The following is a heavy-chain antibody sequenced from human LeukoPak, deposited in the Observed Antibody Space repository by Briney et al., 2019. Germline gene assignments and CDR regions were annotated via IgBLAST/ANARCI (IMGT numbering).Heavy chain of an antibody. Sequence: GGSLILSCAASGFTFSSYWMHWFRQARGPGLEWVSRINSDGSSTSYADSVKGRFTISRDNAKNTLYLQMNRLRAEETAVYYCARVATMVRGVINDDAFDTWGQGTMVTVSS. V-gene: IGHV3-74*01. CDR1: GFTFSSYW. D-gene: IGHD3-10*01. CDR2: INSDGSST. CDR3: ARVATMVRGVINDDAFDT. J-gene: IGHJ3*02.